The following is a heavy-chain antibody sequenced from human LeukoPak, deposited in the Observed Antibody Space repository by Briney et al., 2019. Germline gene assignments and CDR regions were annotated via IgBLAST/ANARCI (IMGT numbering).Heavy chain of an antibody. CDR2: ISAYNGNT. CDR1: GYIFGHNG. Sequence: ASVKVSCKTSGYIFGHNGISWVRQAPGQGPEWMGWISAYNGNTNYAQKLQGRVTMTTDTSTSTAYMELRSLRSDDTAVYYCARDPRPFSSSTSDFDYWGRGTLVTVSS. CDR3: ARDPRPFSSSTSDFDY. D-gene: IGHD6-6*01. V-gene: IGHV1-18*01. J-gene: IGHJ4*02.